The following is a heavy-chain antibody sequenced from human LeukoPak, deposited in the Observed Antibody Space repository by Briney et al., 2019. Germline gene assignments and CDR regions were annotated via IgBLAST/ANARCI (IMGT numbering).Heavy chain of an antibody. CDR1: GGTFSKYA. J-gene: IGHJ5*02. D-gene: IGHD5-12*01. Sequence: ASVKVSCKASGGTFSKYALSWVRQAPGQGLEWMGAIIPFLDTSNYPPKFQDRVTITTDESTSTAYMDLSSLRSDDTAVYYCARAQAGNYDWPLDLWGQGTLVTVFS. CDR3: ARAQAGNYDWPLDL. V-gene: IGHV1-69*05. CDR2: IIPFLDTS.